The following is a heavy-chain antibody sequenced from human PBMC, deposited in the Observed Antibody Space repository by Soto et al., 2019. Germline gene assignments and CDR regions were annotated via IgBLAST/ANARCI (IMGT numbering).Heavy chain of an antibody. CDR1: GGSISSGGYY. CDR2: IYYSGST. CDR3: ARDYEGVGYYYYGMDV. Sequence: SETLSLTCTVSGGSISSGGYYWSWIRQHPWKGLEWIGYIYYSGSTYYNPSLKSRVTISVDTSRNQFSLKLSSVTAADTAVYYCARDYEGVGYYYYGMDVWGQGXTVTVYS. V-gene: IGHV4-31*03. D-gene: IGHD3-3*01. J-gene: IGHJ6*02.